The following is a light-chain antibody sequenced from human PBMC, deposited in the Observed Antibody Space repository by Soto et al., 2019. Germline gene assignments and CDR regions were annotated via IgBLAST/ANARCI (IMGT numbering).Light chain of an antibody. CDR2: WAS. V-gene: IGKV4-1*01. J-gene: IGKJ2*01. Sequence: DIVMTQSPGSLAVSLGERATINCKSSQSVLYSSNNKNYLAWYQQKPGHHPKLLIYWASSRESGVPARFSGSGSGTDFTLTISSLQAEDVAVYYCQQYYSAPYTFGQGNKLEIK. CDR1: QSVLYSSNNKNY. CDR3: QQYYSAPYT.